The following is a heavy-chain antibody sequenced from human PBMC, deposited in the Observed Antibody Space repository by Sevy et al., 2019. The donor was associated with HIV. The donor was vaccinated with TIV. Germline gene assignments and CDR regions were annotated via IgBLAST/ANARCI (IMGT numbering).Heavy chain of an antibody. CDR2: IHYSGRT. Sequence: SETLSLTCSVSGGSISSHSYYWTWIRQHPGKGQEWIGYIHYSGRTYYNPSLKSRVTISLDTSKNHFSLSLRSVTAADTAVYYCARDHGYSNGWFPYYYYGMDVWGPGTTVTVSS. CDR1: GGSISSHSYY. D-gene: IGHD6-19*01. J-gene: IGHJ6*02. V-gene: IGHV4-31*03. CDR3: ARDHGYSNGWFPYYYYGMDV.